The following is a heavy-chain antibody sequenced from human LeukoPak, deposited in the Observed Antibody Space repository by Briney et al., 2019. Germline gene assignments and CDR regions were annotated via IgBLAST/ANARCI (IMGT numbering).Heavy chain of an antibody. Sequence: PGGSLRLSCAASGFTFSSYWMHWVRQAPGKGLVWVSRINSDGSSTSYADSVKGRFTISRDNAKNTLYLQMNSLRAEDTAVYYCARDPSDSTPPYYNGMDVWGQGTTVTVSS. CDR2: INSDGSST. CDR1: GFTFSSYW. V-gene: IGHV3-74*01. D-gene: IGHD5/OR15-5a*01. J-gene: IGHJ6*02. CDR3: ARDPSDSTPPYYNGMDV.